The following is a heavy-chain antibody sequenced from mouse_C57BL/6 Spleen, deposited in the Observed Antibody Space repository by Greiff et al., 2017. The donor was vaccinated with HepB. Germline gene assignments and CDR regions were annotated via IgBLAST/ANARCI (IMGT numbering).Heavy chain of an antibody. Sequence: VQLQQSGPELVKPGASVKISCKASGYTFTDYYMNWVKQSHGKSLEWIGDINPNNGGTSYNQKFKGKATLTVDKSSSTAYMELRSLTSEDSAVYYCARWGTTVEGFDYWGQGTTLTVSS. CDR3: ARWGTTVEGFDY. CDR1: GYTFTDYY. CDR2: INPNNGGT. D-gene: IGHD1-1*01. V-gene: IGHV1-26*01. J-gene: IGHJ2*01.